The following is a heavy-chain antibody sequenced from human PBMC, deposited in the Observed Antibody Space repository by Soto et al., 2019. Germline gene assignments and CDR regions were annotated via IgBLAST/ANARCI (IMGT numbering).Heavy chain of an antibody. CDR2: INPSGATT. CDR1: GYTFTSYY. V-gene: IGHV1-46*01. CDR3: ARRDCFSSSCYFKY. D-gene: IGHD2-2*01. Sequence: QVSLVQSGAEVKKPGASVKVSCKASGYTFTSYYVHWVRQAPGQGLEWMGIINPSGATTTYAQNFQVRVAMTRDTSTSTVYMELSSLRSEDTAVYYCARRDCFSSSCYFKYWGQGTLVTVSS. J-gene: IGHJ4*02.